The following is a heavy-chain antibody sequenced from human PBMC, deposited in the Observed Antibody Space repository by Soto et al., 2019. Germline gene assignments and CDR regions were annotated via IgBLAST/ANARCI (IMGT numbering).Heavy chain of an antibody. V-gene: IGHV5-51*01. CDR3: ARTSAAGKYYYGMDV. CDR1: GYSFTSDW. Sequence: PGEALKISCKGSGYSFTSDWIGWVRQMPRKGLEWMGIIYPGDSDTRYSPSFQGQVTISADKSISTAYLQWSSLKASDTAMYYCARTSAAGKYYYGMDVWGQGTTVTVSS. CDR2: IYPGDSDT. J-gene: IGHJ6*02. D-gene: IGHD6-13*01.